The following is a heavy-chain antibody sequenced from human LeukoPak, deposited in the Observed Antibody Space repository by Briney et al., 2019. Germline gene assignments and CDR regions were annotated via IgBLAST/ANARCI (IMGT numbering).Heavy chain of an antibody. CDR3: ARDFNGMDV. CDR2: IYSGGST. CDR1: GFTFSSYA. J-gene: IGHJ6*02. Sequence: GGSLRLSCAASGFTFSSYAMSWVRQAPGKGLEWVSVIYSGGSTYYADSVKGRFTISRDNSKNTLYLQMNSLRAEDTAVYYCARDFNGMDVWGQGTTVTVSS. V-gene: IGHV3-66*01.